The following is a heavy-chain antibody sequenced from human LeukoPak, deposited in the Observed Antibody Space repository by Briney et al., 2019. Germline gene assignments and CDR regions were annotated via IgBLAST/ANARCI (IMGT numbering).Heavy chain of an antibody. CDR1: AFTFTNYW. CDR3: VRDNCTGTSCHHFDY. Sequence: GGSLRLSCAASAFTFTNYWMSWVRQAPGKGLEWVANIKEDGSEKYYVDSVKGRFTISRDNAKNSLYLQMNSLRAEGTAVYYCVRDNCTGTSCHHFDYWGQGTLVTVSS. D-gene: IGHD2-2*01. V-gene: IGHV3-7*01. J-gene: IGHJ4*02. CDR2: IKEDGSEK.